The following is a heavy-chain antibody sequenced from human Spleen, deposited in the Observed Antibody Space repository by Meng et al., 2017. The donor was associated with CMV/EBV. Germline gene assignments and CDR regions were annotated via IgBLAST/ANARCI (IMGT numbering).Heavy chain of an antibody. J-gene: IGHJ4*02. V-gene: IGHV2-5*02. D-gene: IGHD3-22*01. CDR1: GFSLSTRGVG. CDR3: VRGGRGRIVVVFDY. Sequence: FSGFSLSTRGVGVGWIRQPPGKALEWLALIYWDDDKRYSPSLKSRITITKDTSKNQVVLTMTNMDPVDTATYYCVRGGRGRIVVVFDYWGQGTLVTVSS. CDR2: IYWDDDK.